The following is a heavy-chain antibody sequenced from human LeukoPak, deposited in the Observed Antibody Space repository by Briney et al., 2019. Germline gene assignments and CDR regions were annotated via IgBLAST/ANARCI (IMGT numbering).Heavy chain of an antibody. Sequence: GTSLRLSCAASGFTFSFYGMHWVRQAPGKGLEWVAVSWSDGSNTYYADSVKGRFTISRDNSKNTLYLQMNSLRAEDTAVYYCAREDGSASYYNDWFDPWGQGTLVTVST. J-gene: IGHJ5*02. CDR1: GFTFSFYG. D-gene: IGHD3-10*01. V-gene: IGHV3-33*01. CDR2: SWSDGSNT. CDR3: AREDGSASYYNDWFDP.